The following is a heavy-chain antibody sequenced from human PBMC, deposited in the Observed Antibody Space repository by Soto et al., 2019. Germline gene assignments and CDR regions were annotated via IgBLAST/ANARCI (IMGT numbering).Heavy chain of an antibody. CDR3: AKSAMVRGGGWFDP. V-gene: IGHV3-23*01. J-gene: IGHJ5*02. Sequence: EVQLLESGGGLVQPGGSLRLSCAASRFTFSTYAMSWVRQAPGKGLEWVSDISASGGNTYYADSVKGRFTISRDNSKNTLYLQMNSLRAEYTAVYYCAKSAMVRGGGWFDPWGQGTLVTVSS. CDR2: ISASGGNT. D-gene: IGHD3-10*01. CDR1: RFTFSTYA.